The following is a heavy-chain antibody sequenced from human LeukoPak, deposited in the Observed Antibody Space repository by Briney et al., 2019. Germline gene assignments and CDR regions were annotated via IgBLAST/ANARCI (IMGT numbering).Heavy chain of an antibody. V-gene: IGHV3-23*01. CDR1: GFTFGNYA. D-gene: IGHD1-26*01. Sequence: GGSLRLSCVASGFTFGNYAMSWVRQAPGKGLEWVSGIGSLSIGSYYADSVKGRFTISRDNANNTLYLQMNSLRAEDTAVYYCAKKGLVGTTDLRAFDYWGQGTLVTVSS. CDR2: IGSLSIGS. CDR3: AKKGLVGTTDLRAFDY. J-gene: IGHJ4*02.